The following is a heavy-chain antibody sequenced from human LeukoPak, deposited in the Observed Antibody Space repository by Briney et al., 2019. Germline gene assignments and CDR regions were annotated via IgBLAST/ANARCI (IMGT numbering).Heavy chain of an antibody. Sequence: SETLSLTCTVSGGSISSGSYYWSWIRQPAGKGLEWIGRIYTSGSTNYNPSLKSRVTISVDTSKNQFSLKLSSVTAADTAVYYCARGARMAIDYWGQGTLVTVSS. V-gene: IGHV4-61*02. CDR1: GGSISSGSYY. J-gene: IGHJ4*02. D-gene: IGHD1-26*01. CDR3: ARGARMAIDY. CDR2: IYTSGST.